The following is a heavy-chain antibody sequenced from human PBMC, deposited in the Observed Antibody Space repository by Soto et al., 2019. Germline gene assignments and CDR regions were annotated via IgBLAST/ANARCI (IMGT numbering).Heavy chain of an antibody. CDR3: ASSNTLHFDY. J-gene: IGHJ4*02. Sequence: PGGSLRLSCAASGFTFGSYSMNWVRQAPGKGLEWVSSISSSSSYIYYADSVKGRFTISRDNAKNSLYLQMNSLRAEDTAVYYCASSNTLHFDYWGQGTLVTVSS. CDR1: GFTFGSYS. CDR2: ISSSSSYI. V-gene: IGHV3-21*01.